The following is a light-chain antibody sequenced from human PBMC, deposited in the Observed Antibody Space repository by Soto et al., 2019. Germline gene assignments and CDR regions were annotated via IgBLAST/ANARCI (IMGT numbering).Light chain of an antibody. V-gene: IGKV3-20*01. Sequence: EIVMTQSPATLSVSPGERATLSCRASQSVGDNYLAWYQLRSGQAPRLVIYGASSRASAVPDRFSGSGSGADFTLTISRLEPEDFAVYYCQQYGSSPLTFGGGTKVDNK. CDR3: QQYGSSPLT. CDR2: GAS. J-gene: IGKJ4*01. CDR1: QSVGDNY.